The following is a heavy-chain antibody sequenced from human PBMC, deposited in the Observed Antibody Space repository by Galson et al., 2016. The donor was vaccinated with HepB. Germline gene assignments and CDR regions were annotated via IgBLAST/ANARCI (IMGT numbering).Heavy chain of an antibody. CDR3: ARVYYANTGYKFFDL. D-gene: IGHD3-22*01. V-gene: IGHV3-48*02. CDR1: GFTFSSFS. Sequence: SLRLSCAASGFTFSSFSMNWVRQAPGKGLEWLAYTSSGSRPIYYADSVTGRFTISRDNAKNSLYLQMNRLTDEDTAVYYCARVYYANTGYKFFDLWGQGTLVTVSS. J-gene: IGHJ4*02. CDR2: TSSGSRPI.